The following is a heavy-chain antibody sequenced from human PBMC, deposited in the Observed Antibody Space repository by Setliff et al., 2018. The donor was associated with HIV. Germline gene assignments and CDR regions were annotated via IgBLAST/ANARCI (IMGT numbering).Heavy chain of an antibody. J-gene: IGHJ4*02. CDR1: GGTFNNLA. Sequence: SVKVSCKASGGTFNNLAISWVRQAPGQGLEWMGEFIPFFGTTNYAQKFQGRVSFTAAASTNTAYMELSSLRSEDTAVFYCGRGKHYSSGSPPLYDSWGQGTLVTVSS. V-gene: IGHV1-69*13. CDR3: GRGKHYSSGSPPLYDS. CDR2: FIPFFGTT. D-gene: IGHD3-10*01.